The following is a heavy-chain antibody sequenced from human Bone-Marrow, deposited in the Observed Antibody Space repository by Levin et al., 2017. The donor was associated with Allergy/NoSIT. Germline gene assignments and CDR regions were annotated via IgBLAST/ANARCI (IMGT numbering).Heavy chain of an antibody. CDR3: ARDMSYYDEGYYLGTI. D-gene: IGHD3-22*01. CDR1: GFGFSDYY. Sequence: PGGSLRLSCTASGFGFSDYYMSWIRQAPGKGLEWVSYISSSGGTIYYADSVKGRFTISRDNAKNSLFLQMGSLRAEDTAVYYCARDMSYYDEGYYLGTIWGQGTMVTVSS. J-gene: IGHJ3*02. V-gene: IGHV3-11*01. CDR2: ISSSGGTI.